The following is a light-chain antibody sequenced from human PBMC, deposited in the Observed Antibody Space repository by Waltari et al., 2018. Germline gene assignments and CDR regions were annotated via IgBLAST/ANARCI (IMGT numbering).Light chain of an antibody. Sequence: EIMLPQSPGTLSLSPGEGATPACRASQSIRRYLAWYQHKPGQAPRLLIYDASSRATGIPDRFSGSGSGTDFSLTISRLEPEDFAVYYCQKYGSLPATFGQGTKVEIK. V-gene: IGKV3-20*01. CDR3: QKYGSLPAT. CDR2: DAS. CDR1: QSIRRY. J-gene: IGKJ1*01.